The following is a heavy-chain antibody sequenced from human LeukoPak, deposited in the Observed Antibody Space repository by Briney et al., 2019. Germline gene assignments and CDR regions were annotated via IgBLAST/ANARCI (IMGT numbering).Heavy chain of an antibody. J-gene: IGHJ4*02. CDR3: ARDIGVNIGTLFDY. D-gene: IGHD2/OR15-2a*01. CDR1: GASMSGRTYY. V-gene: IGHV3-21*01. CDR2: ISSSSSYI. Sequence: PSETLSLTCTVSGASMSGRTYYWGWIRQSPGKGVEWVSSISSSSSYIYYADSVKGRFTISRDNAKNSLYLQMNSLRAEDTAVYYCARDIGVNIGTLFDYWGQGTLVTVSS.